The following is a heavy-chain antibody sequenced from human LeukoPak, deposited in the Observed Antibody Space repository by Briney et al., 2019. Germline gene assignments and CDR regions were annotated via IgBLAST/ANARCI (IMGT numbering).Heavy chain of an antibody. J-gene: IGHJ4*02. D-gene: IGHD5-24*01. CDR3: ARIWDGYLIDY. CDR1: GGSISSSSYY. CDR2: IYYSGST. Sequence: PSETLSLTCTVSGGSISSSSYYWGWIRQPPGKGLEWIGSIYYSGSTYYNPSLKSRVTISVDTSKNQFSLKLSSVTAADTAVYYCARIWDGYLIDYWGQGTLVTVSS. V-gene: IGHV4-39*01.